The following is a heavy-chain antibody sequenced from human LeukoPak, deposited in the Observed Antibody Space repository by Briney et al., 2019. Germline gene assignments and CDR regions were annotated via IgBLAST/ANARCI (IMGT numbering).Heavy chain of an antibody. J-gene: IGHJ3*02. V-gene: IGHV4-31*03. CDR3: ARVGAYSSSSPRAFDI. CDR2: IYYSGST. Sequence: SETLSLTCTVSGGSISSGGYYWSWIRQHPGKGLEWIGYIYYSGSTYYNPSLKSRVTISVDTSKNQISLKLSSVTAADTAVYYCARVGAYSSSSPRAFDIWGQGTMVTVSS. D-gene: IGHD6-6*01. CDR1: GGSISSGGYY.